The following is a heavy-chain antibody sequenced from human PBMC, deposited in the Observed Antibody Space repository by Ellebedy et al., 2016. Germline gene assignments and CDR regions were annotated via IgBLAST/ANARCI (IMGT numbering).Heavy chain of an antibody. CDR2: INHSGST. V-gene: IGHV4-39*07. D-gene: IGHD2-2*02. J-gene: IGHJ6*03. CDR3: ARGTRGVLGPAAIPDYYYYMDV. Sequence: SETLSLTXTVSGDSIRSSSYYWGWIRQPPGKGLEWIGEINHSGSTNYNPSLKSRVTISVDTSKNQFSLKLSSVTAADTAVYYCARGTRGVLGPAAIPDYYYYMDVWGKGTTVTVSS. CDR1: GDSIRSSSYY.